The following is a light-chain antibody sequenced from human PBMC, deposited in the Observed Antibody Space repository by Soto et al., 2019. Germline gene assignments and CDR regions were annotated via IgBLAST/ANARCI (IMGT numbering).Light chain of an antibody. V-gene: IGKV3-20*01. CDR2: GAS. CDR3: QQYGRSPPNT. J-gene: IGKJ3*01. CDR1: QSVSSSY. Sequence: EIVLTQSPGTLSLSPGERATLSCRASQSVSSSYLAWYQQKPGQAPRLLIYGASSRATGIPDRFSGSGSGTDFTLTISRLEPEDIAVYYCQQYGRSPPNTFGPGTKVDIK.